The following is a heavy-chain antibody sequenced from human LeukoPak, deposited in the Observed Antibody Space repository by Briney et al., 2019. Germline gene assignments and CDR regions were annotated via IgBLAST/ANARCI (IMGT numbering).Heavy chain of an antibody. CDR1: GFTFSSYA. CDR2: ISGSGGST. V-gene: IGHV3-23*01. D-gene: IGHD3-9*01. CDR3: AKSDWFDLIIYFDY. J-gene: IGHJ4*02. Sequence: GGSLRLSCAASGFTFSSYAMSWVRQAPGKGLEWVSAISGSGGSTYYADSVEGRFTISRDKSKNTLYLQMNSLRAEDTAVYYCAKSDWFDLIIYFDYWGQGALVTVSS.